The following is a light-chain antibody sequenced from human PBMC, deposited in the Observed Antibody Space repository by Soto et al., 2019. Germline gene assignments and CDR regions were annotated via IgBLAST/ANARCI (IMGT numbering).Light chain of an antibody. V-gene: IGKV1-9*01. J-gene: IGKJ5*01. CDR1: QAIRNF. CDR2: TAS. CDR3: QQFYGFPIT. Sequence: DIQLSHSPSFLSASVGDRVTITCRASQAIRNFVAWYQRKPGKAPNLLISTASILHSDVPSRFSGSGSGTEFTLTINSLQPEDFAIYYCQQFYGFPITFGQGTRLEIK.